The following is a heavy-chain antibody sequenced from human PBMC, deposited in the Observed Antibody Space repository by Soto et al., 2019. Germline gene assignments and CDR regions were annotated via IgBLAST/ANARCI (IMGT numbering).Heavy chain of an antibody. J-gene: IGHJ4*02. D-gene: IGHD5-18*01. CDR1: GFTFSSYG. Sequence: QSGGSLRLSCAASGFTFSSYGMHWVRQAPGKGLEWVAVISYDGSNKYYADSVKGRFTISRDNSKNTLYLQMNSLRAEDTAVYYCAKAHGYSYGHFDYWGQGTLVTVSS. CDR3: AKAHGYSYGHFDY. V-gene: IGHV3-30*18. CDR2: ISYDGSNK.